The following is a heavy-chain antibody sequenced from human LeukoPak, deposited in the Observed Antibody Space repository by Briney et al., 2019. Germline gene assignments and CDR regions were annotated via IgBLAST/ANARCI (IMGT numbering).Heavy chain of an antibody. D-gene: IGHD1-26*01. CDR2: IYYSGST. J-gene: IGHJ3*02. Sequence: PSETLSLTCTVSGGSISSYYWSWIRQPPGKGLEWIGYIYYSGSTNYNPSLKSRVTISVDTSKNQFSLKLSSVTAADTAVYYCAVGAKLFEVAFDIWGQGTMVTVSS. V-gene: IGHV4-59*01. CDR3: AVGAKLFEVAFDI. CDR1: GGSISSYY.